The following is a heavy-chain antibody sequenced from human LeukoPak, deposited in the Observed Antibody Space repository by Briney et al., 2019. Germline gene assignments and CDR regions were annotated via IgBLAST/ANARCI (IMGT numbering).Heavy chain of an antibody. CDR2: INAGNGNT. Sequence: ASVKVSCKASGYTFTSYAMQWVRQAPGQRLEWMGWINAGNGNTKYLQKFQGRVTITRDTSASTAYMELSSLRSEDTAVYYCAKNYYDSSGREVLFFFDIWGQGTMVTVSS. CDR1: GYTFTSYA. J-gene: IGHJ3*02. D-gene: IGHD3-22*01. CDR3: AKNYYDSSGREVLFFFDI. V-gene: IGHV1-3*01.